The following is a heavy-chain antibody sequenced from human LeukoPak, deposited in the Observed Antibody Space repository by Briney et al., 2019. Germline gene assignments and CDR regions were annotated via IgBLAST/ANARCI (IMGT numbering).Heavy chain of an antibody. CDR2: TSPNSGNT. J-gene: IGHJ4*02. CDR3: ARVNLLRRIDY. V-gene: IGHV1-8*01. Sequence: ASVKVSCKASGYTFTSYDINWVRQATGQGLEWMGWTSPNSGNTGYAQKFQGRVTMTRNTSISTAYMELSSLRSEDTAVYYCARVNLLRRIDYWGQGTLVTVSS. D-gene: IGHD1-14*01. CDR1: GYTFTSYD.